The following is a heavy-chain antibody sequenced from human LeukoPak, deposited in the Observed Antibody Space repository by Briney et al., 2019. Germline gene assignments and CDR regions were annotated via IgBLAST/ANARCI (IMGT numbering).Heavy chain of an antibody. D-gene: IGHD4-17*01. Sequence: QAGGSLRLSCAASGFTFDDYAMHWVRHAPGKGLEWVSGISWNSGSIGYADSVKGRFTISRDNAKNSLYLQMNSLRAEDTALYYCAKETTNYGAFDYWGQGTLVTVSS. CDR3: AKETTNYGAFDY. J-gene: IGHJ4*02. CDR1: GFTFDDYA. V-gene: IGHV3-9*01. CDR2: ISWNSGSI.